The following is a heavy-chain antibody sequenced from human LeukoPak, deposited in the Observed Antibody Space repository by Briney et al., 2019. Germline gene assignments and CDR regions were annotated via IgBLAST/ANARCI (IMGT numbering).Heavy chain of an antibody. CDR1: GGSIRNYY. V-gene: IGHV4-59*12. CDR2: IYYSGST. CDR3: ARRYSYGHYYFDY. Sequence: SETLSLTCTVSGGSIRNYYWSWIRQPPGKGLEWIGYIYYSGSTNYNPSLKSRVTISVDTSKNQFSLKLSSVTAADTAVYYCARRYSYGHYYFDYWGQGTLVTVSS. D-gene: IGHD5-18*01. J-gene: IGHJ4*02.